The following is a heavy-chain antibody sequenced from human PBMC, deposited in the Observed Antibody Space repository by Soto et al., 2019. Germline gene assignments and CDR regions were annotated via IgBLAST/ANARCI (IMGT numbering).Heavy chain of an antibody. CDR2: ISGGGGST. Sequence: LRLSCTASGLTFSNYAMSWVRQAPGKGLEFVSFISGGGGSTYSADSVKGRLTVSRDNLKNTLSLQMNSLRVEDTAVYYCVKLLRSWYGHNALDVWGQGTTVTVSS. V-gene: IGHV3-23*01. CDR1: GLTFSNYA. CDR3: VKLLRSWYGHNALDV. J-gene: IGHJ6*02. D-gene: IGHD4-17*01.